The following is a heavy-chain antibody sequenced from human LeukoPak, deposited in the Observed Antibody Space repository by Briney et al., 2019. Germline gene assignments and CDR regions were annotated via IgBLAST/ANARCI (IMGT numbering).Heavy chain of an antibody. V-gene: IGHV4-39*01. CDR3: ARHQVDSSSPLPGSLDY. CDR1: GGSISSSSYY. J-gene: IGHJ4*02. D-gene: IGHD6-19*01. Sequence: SETLSLTCTVSGGSISSSSYYWGWIRQPPGKGLEWIGSIHYSGSTYYNPSLKSRVTISVDTSKNQFSLKLSSVTAADTAVYYCARHQVDSSSPLPGSLDYWGQGTLVTVSS. CDR2: IHYSGST.